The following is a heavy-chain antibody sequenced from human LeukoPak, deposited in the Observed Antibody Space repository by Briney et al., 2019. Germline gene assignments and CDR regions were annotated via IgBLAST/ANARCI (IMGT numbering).Heavy chain of an antibody. Sequence: ASVKVSCKASGYTFTSYAMHWVRQAPGQGLEWMGIINPSGGSTSYAQKFQGRVTMTRDTSTSTVYMELSSLRSEDTAVYYCARAVAAARSRDWFDPWGQGTLVTVSS. J-gene: IGHJ5*02. CDR3: ARAVAAARSRDWFDP. D-gene: IGHD6-13*01. V-gene: IGHV1-46*01. CDR2: INPSGGST. CDR1: GYTFTSYA.